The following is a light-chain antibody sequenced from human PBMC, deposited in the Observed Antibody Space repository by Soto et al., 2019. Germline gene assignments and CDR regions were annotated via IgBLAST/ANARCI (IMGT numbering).Light chain of an antibody. J-gene: IGLJ1*01. CDR3: SSYASGNIYV. CDR1: SSDVGPYKY. CDR2: AVN. Sequence: QSALTQPPSASGSPGQSVTISCTGTSSDVGPYKYVSWYQQHPGKAPKLIIYAVNQRPSGVPDRFSGSKSGNTASLTVSGLQAEDEADYYCSSYASGNIYVFGTGTKVT. V-gene: IGLV2-8*01.